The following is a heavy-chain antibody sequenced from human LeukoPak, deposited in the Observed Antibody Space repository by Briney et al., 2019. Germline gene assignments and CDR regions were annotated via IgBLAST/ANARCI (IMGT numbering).Heavy chain of an antibody. J-gene: IGHJ4*02. CDR1: GFTFSSYW. Sequence: GGSLRLSCAASGFTFSSYWMHWVRQAPGKGLVWVSRINNDGSNTNYADSVRGRFTISRDNAKNTLYLQMNSLRAEDAAVYYCATDRSSIAVRPHWGQGTVVTVSS. CDR3: ATDRSSIAVRPH. V-gene: IGHV3-74*01. CDR2: INNDGSNT. D-gene: IGHD6-6*01.